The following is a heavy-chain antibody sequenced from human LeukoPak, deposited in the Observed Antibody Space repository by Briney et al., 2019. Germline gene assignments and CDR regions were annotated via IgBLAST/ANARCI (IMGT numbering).Heavy chain of an antibody. V-gene: IGHV3-7*01. D-gene: IGHD3-3*01. CDR3: ARGHQDDFWSGCLDY. J-gene: IGHJ4*02. CDR2: IKEDGSET. Sequence: QPGGSLRLSRAASGLTFSSYWMTWVRQAPGRGLEWVANIKEDGSETYYVDSVKGRFTISRDNAKKSLYLQMNSLRGEDTAVYYCARGHQDDFWSGCLDYWGQGTLVTVSS. CDR1: GLTFSSYW.